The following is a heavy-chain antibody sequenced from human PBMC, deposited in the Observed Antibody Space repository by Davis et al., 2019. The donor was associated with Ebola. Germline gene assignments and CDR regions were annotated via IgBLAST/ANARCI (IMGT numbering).Heavy chain of an antibody. Sequence: MPGGSLRLSCAVYGGSFSGYYWSWIRQPPGKGLEWIGEINHSGSTNYNPSLKSRVTISVDTSKNQFSLKLSSVTAADTAVYYCARGSHSYFDWLHPHQRIGFWFDPWGQGTLVTVSS. V-gene: IGHV4-34*01. CDR3: ARGSHSYFDWLHPHQRIGFWFDP. J-gene: IGHJ5*02. D-gene: IGHD3-9*01. CDR2: INHSGST. CDR1: GGSFSGYY.